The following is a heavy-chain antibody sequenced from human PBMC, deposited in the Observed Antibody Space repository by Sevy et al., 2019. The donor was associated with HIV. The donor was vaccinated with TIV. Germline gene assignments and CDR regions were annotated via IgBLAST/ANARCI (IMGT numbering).Heavy chain of an antibody. Sequence: SETLSLSCAVYGGSFSGYYWSWIRQPPGKGLEWIGEISHSGGTNYNPSLKSRVTISADTSKNQFSLQLSSVTAADTAVYYCARLRIVVAGTGYFDLWGRGTPVTVSS. CDR1: GGSFSGYY. CDR2: ISHSGGT. J-gene: IGHJ2*01. V-gene: IGHV4-34*01. D-gene: IGHD6-19*01. CDR3: ARLRIVVAGTGYFDL.